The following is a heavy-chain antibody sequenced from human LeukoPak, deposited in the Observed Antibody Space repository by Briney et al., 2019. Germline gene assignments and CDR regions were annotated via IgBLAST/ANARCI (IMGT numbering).Heavy chain of an antibody. CDR3: ARPKWFGELSYLDI. CDR2: ISAYNGNT. CDR1: GYTFTSYG. V-gene: IGHV1-18*01. D-gene: IGHD3-10*01. Sequence: ASVKVSCKASGYTFTSYGISWVRQAPGQGLEWMGWISAYNGNTNYAQKLQGRVTMTTDTSTSTAYMELRSLRSDDRAVYYCARPKWFGELSYLDIWGQGTMVTVSS. J-gene: IGHJ3*02.